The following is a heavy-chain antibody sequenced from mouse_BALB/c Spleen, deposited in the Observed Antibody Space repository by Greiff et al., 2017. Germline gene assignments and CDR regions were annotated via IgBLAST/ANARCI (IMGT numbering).Heavy chain of an antibody. CDR2: INSNGGST. CDR3: ARRYDYGYAMDY. Sequence: EVQRVESGGGLVKLGGSLKLSCAASGFTFSSYYMSWVRQTPEKRLELVAAINSNGGSTYYPDTVKGRFTISRDNAKNTLYLQMSSLKSEDTALYYCARRYDYGYAMDYWGQGTSVTVSS. D-gene: IGHD2-4*01. CDR1: GFTFSSYY. V-gene: IGHV5-6-2*01. J-gene: IGHJ4*01.